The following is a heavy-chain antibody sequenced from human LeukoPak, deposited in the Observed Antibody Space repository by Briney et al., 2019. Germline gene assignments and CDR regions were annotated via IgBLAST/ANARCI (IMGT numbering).Heavy chain of an antibody. Sequence: ASVKVSCKASGYTFTSYYVHWVRQAPGQGLQWMGIINPTSGDTNYAQKFQGRVTMTRNTSISTAYMELSSLRSEDTAVYYCARGKSWFRLYYYYGMDVWGQGTTVTVSS. CDR2: INPTSGDT. CDR3: ARGKSWFRLYYYYGMDV. CDR1: GYTFTSYY. V-gene: IGHV1-46*01. J-gene: IGHJ6*02. D-gene: IGHD6-13*01.